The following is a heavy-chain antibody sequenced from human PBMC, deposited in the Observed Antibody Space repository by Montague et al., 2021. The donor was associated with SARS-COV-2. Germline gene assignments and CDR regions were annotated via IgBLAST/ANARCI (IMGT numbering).Heavy chain of an antibody. CDR3: TRHVHMTWPEPSPGFDY. J-gene: IGHJ4*02. CDR1: GDSISSSTYN. CDR2: VLYSGRP. Sequence: SETLSLTCTVSGDSISSSTYNWGWIRQPPRKGLEWIGSVLYSGRPYYNPSLKSRVTIYVDTSKNQLSLKLTSVTAADTAVYYCTRHVHMTWPEPSPGFDYWGQGTLVTVSS. V-gene: IGHV4-39*01. D-gene: IGHD1-1*01.